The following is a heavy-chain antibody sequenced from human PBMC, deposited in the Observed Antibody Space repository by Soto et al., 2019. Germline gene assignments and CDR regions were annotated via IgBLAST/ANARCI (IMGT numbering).Heavy chain of an antibody. CDR2: INAGNGNT. V-gene: IGHV1-3*01. J-gene: IGHJ6*02. D-gene: IGHD2-2*01. CDR3: ARNLVPAAMLYYYYGMDV. CDR1: GYTFTSYS. Sequence: SCKASGYTFTSYSMHWVRQAPGQRLEWMGWINAGNGNTKYSQKFQGRVTITRDTSASTAYMELSSLRSEDTAVYYCARNLVPAAMLYYYYGMDVWGQGTPVTVS.